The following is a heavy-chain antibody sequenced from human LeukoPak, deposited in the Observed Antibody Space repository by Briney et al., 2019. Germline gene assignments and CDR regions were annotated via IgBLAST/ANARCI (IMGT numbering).Heavy chain of an antibody. V-gene: IGHV3-30*04. Sequence: PGGSLRLSCAASGFTFSSYAMHWVRQAPGKGLEWVTIISYDGSNKYYADSVKGRFTISRDNSKNTLYLQMNSLRAEDTAVYYCAGGGYYDSSGYYYPYYFDYWGQGTLVTVSS. CDR3: AGGGYYDSSGYYYPYYFDY. CDR2: ISYDGSNK. CDR1: GFTFSSYA. D-gene: IGHD3-22*01. J-gene: IGHJ4*02.